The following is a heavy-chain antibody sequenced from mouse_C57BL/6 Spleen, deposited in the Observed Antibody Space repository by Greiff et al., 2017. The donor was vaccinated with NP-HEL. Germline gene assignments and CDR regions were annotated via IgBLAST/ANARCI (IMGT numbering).Heavy chain of an antibody. CDR1: GYTFTSYW. CDR3: AREGYYYGSSPVAY. D-gene: IGHD1-1*01. CDR2: IDPSDSET. Sequence: VQLQQPGAELVRPGSSVKLSCKASGYTFTSYWMHWVKQRPIQGLEWIGNIDPSDSETHYNQKFKDKATLTVDKSSSTAYMQLSSLTSEDSAVYYCAREGYYYGSSPVAYWGQGTLVTVSA. J-gene: IGHJ3*01. V-gene: IGHV1-52*01.